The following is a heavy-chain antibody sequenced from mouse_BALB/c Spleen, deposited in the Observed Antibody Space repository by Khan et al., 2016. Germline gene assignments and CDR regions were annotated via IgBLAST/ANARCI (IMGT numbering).Heavy chain of an antibody. CDR1: GFNIKDYY. D-gene: IGHD1-1*02. CDR3: VVRLAY. J-gene: IGHJ3*01. CDR2: IDPENGDT. V-gene: IGHV14-4*02. Sequence: EVQLQESGAELVRSGASVKLSCTASGFNIKDYYMHWVKQRPEQGLEWIGWIDPENGDTEYAPKFQGKATMTADTSSHTAHLQHSSLTSEDPAVHYCVVRLAYWGQGTLVTVSA.